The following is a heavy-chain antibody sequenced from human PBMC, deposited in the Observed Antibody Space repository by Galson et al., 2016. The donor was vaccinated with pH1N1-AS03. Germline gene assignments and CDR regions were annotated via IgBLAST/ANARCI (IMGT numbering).Heavy chain of an antibody. CDR1: GFTFPSYA. Sequence: SLRLSCAASGFTFPSYAMSWVRQAPGKGLEWVSAINGGGGDTYYADAVKGRFTISRDNSKNTLYLQMNSLRAEDTAVYYCAKDGRSTGWYDYWGQGTLVTVSS. CDR3: AKDGRSTGWYDY. J-gene: IGHJ4*02. D-gene: IGHD6-19*01. V-gene: IGHV3-23*01. CDR2: INGGGGDT.